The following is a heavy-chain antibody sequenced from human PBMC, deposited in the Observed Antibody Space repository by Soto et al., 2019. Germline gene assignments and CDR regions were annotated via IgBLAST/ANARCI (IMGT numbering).Heavy chain of an antibody. V-gene: IGHV4-31*03. D-gene: IGHD3-10*01. CDR2: ITYRGTT. Sequence: PSETLSLTCTVSGGSINSGGSNWNWIRQRPGEGLEWIGYITYRGTTYSIPSLKSRVTMSVDTSKNQFSLKLSSVSAADTAVYYCARDSGESLRFFDYWGQGAPVTAPQ. J-gene: IGHJ4*02. CDR3: ARDSGESLRFFDY. CDR1: GGSINSGGSN.